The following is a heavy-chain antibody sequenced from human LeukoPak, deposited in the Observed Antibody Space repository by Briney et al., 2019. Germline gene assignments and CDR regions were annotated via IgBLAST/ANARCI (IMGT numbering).Heavy chain of an antibody. V-gene: IGHV3-7*03. Sequence: GGSLRLSCAASGFPFNAYWMTWVRQAPGKGLEWVANIRQGGDTKYYVDSVKGRFTISRDNAMNSLYLQMNSLRAEDTAIYYCARSLPYGTTWYGRSDFWGQGTLVTVSS. D-gene: IGHD6-13*01. CDR1: GFPFNAYW. CDR3: ARSLPYGTTWYGRSDF. J-gene: IGHJ4*02. CDR2: IRQGGDTK.